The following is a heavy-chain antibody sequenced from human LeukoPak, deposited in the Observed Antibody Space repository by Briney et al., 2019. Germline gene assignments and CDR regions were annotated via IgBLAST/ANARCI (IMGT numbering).Heavy chain of an antibody. J-gene: IGHJ4*02. Sequence: ASVKVSCKASGYTFTCYYIHWVRQAPGQGLEWRGWINPNSGGTNYAQKFQGRVTMTRDTSISTAYMELSRLRSDDTAVYYCAREGSDILTGSTNYFDYWGQGTLVTVSS. D-gene: IGHD3-9*01. CDR1: GYTFTCYY. CDR3: AREGSDILTGSTNYFDY. V-gene: IGHV1-2*02. CDR2: INPNSGGT.